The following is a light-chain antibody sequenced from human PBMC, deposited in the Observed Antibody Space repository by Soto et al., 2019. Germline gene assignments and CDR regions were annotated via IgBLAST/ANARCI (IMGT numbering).Light chain of an antibody. Sequence: QSALTQPPSASGSPGQSVTISCTGTSSDVGGYNYVSWYQQHPGTAPKLMIYEVSRRPSGVADRFSGSKYGNTASLTVSGLQAEDEADYYCSSYAGSSYVFGTGTKLTVL. CDR2: EVS. CDR1: SSDVGGYNY. J-gene: IGLJ1*01. V-gene: IGLV2-8*01. CDR3: SSYAGSSYV.